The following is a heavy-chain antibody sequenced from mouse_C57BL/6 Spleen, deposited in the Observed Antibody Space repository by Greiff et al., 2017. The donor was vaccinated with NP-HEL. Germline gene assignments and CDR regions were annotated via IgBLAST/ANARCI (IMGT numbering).Heavy chain of an antibody. D-gene: IGHD2-1*01. Sequence: QVQLQQSGPELVKPGASVKISCKASGYAFSSSWMNWVKQRPGKGLEWIGRIYPGDGDTNYNGKFKGKATLTADKSSSTAYMQLSSLTSEDSAVYFCARWRDYGNYVYYFDYWGQGTTLTVSS. CDR1: GYAFSSSW. J-gene: IGHJ2*01. CDR3: ARWRDYGNYVYYFDY. V-gene: IGHV1-82*01. CDR2: IYPGDGDT.